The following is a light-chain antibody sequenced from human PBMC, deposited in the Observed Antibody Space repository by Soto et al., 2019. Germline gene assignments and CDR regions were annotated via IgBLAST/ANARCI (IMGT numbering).Light chain of an antibody. CDR1: QSVSSN. J-gene: IGKJ5*01. CDR2: DAS. V-gene: IGKV3D-11*02. CDR3: QQRSNWHEIT. Sequence: EILITQSPATLSVSPGERATLSCRASQSVSSNLAWYQQKPGQAPRLIIYDASNRANGIPARFSGSGPGTDFTLTLSSLEPEDFAVYYCQQRSNWHEITFGQGARLEIK.